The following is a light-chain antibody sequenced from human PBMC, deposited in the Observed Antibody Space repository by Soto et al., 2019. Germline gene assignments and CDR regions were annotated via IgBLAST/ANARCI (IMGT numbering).Light chain of an antibody. J-gene: IGKJ1*01. CDR3: QKYNSAPWT. Sequence: DIQMTQSPSSLSASVGDRVTITCRASQGISNYLAWYQQQPGKVPKLLIYVASTLQSGVQSRFSGSGSGTDLTLTISSLQPEDVATYYCQKYNSAPWTFGQGTKVEIK. CDR2: VAS. CDR1: QGISNY. V-gene: IGKV1-27*01.